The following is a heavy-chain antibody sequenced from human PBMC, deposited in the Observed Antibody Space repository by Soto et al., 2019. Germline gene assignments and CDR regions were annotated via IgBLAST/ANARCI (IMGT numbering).Heavy chain of an antibody. CDR3: ARGTKRYYIAAGIHNYYYYGMDV. Sequence: EASVKVSCKASGYTFTSYGISWVRQAPGQGLEWMGWISAYNGNTNYAQKLQGRVTMTTDTSTSTAYMELRSLRSDDTAVYYCARGTKRYYIAAGIHNYYYYGMDVWGQGTTVTVSS. D-gene: IGHD6-13*01. V-gene: IGHV1-18*01. CDR1: GYTFTSYG. J-gene: IGHJ6*02. CDR2: ISAYNGNT.